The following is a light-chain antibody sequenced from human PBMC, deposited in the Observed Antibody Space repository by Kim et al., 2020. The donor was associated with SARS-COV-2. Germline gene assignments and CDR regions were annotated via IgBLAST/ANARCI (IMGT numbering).Light chain of an antibody. CDR3: SSYTSSSTPYV. V-gene: IGLV2-14*03. CDR2: DVN. CDR1: SSDVGGYNY. J-gene: IGLJ1*01. Sequence: HSITISCTGTSSDVGGYNYVSSYQQHPGKAPKLMIYDVNNRPSGVSNRFSGSKSGNTASLTISGLQAEDEADYYCSSYTSSSTPYVFGTGTKVTVL.